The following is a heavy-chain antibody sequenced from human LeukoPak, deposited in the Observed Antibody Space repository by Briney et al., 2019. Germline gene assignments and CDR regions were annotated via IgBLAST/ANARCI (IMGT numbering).Heavy chain of an antibody. CDR3: ARANYYDSSGYYLIDHYFDY. D-gene: IGHD3-22*01. J-gene: IGHJ4*02. CDR1: GFTFSDYG. Sequence: GGSLRLSCAASGFTFSDYGMHWVRQAPGKGLEWVAVIWYDGSNKYYADSVKGRFTISRDNSKNTLYLQMNSLRAEDTAVYYCARANYYDSSGYYLIDHYFDYWGQGTLVTVSS. CDR2: IWYDGSNK. V-gene: IGHV3-33*01.